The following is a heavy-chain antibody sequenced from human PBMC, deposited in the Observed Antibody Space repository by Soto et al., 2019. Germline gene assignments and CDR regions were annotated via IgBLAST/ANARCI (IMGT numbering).Heavy chain of an antibody. CDR1: GFTFGDYA. D-gene: IGHD2-21*02. V-gene: IGHV3-49*04. CDR2: TRSKAYGGTT. Sequence: PGGSLRLSCTASGFTFGDYAMSWVRQAPGKGLEWVGFTRSKAYGGTTEYAASVKGRFTISRDDSKSVAYLQMNSLKTEDTAVYYCTSLPRKTFCGGDCYWFDYWGQGTLVTVSS. J-gene: IGHJ4*02. CDR3: TSLPRKTFCGGDCYWFDY.